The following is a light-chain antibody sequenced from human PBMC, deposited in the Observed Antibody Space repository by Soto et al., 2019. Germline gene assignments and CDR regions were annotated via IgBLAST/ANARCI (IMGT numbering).Light chain of an antibody. Sequence: QSVLTQPASVSGSPGQSITISCTGTSSDVGGYNYVSGYQQHPGKAPKLMIYEVSNRPSGVSNRFSGSKSGNTASLTISGLQAEAEADYYCNSYTSSSPYVFGTGTKVTVL. CDR1: SSDVGGYNY. CDR3: NSYTSSSPYV. CDR2: EVS. J-gene: IGLJ1*01. V-gene: IGLV2-14*01.